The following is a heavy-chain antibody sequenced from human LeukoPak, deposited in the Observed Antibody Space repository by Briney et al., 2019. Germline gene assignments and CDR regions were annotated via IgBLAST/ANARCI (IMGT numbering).Heavy chain of an antibody. V-gene: IGHV3-30*18. D-gene: IGHD6-19*01. CDR1: GFTFSSYG. J-gene: IGHJ4*02. Sequence: GESLRLSCAASGFTFSSYGMHWVRQAPGKGLEWVAVISYDGSNKYYADSVKGRFTISRDNSKNTLYLQMNSLRAEDTAVYYCAKDGSYSSVTYYFDYWGQGTLVTVSS. CDR3: AKDGSYSSVTYYFDY. CDR2: ISYDGSNK.